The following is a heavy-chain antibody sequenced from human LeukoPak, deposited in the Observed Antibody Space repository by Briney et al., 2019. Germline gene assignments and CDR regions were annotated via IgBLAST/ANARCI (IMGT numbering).Heavy chain of an antibody. CDR3: ARAGSSSSSAFDI. J-gene: IGHJ3*02. CDR2: ISSSGSTI. D-gene: IGHD6-6*01. CDR1: GFTFSSYE. V-gene: IGHV3-48*03. Sequence: GGSLRLSCAASGFTFSSYEMNWVRQAPGKGLEWVSYISSSGSTIYYADSVKGRFTISRDNAKNSLYLQMNSLRAEDTAVYYCARAGSSSSSAFDIWGQGTMVTVSS.